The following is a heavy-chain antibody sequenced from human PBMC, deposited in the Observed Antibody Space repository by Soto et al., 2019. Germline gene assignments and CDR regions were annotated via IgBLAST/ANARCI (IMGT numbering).Heavy chain of an antibody. CDR1: GGSISSGGYY. CDR2: IYYSGST. V-gene: IGHV4-31*03. CDR3: ARSDPDYGDYVDAFDI. Sequence: SDTLSLTCTVSGGSISSGGYYWSWIRQHPGKGLEWIGYIYYSGSTYYNPSLKSRVTISVDTSKNQFSLKLSSVTAADTAVYYCARSDPDYGDYVDAFDIWGQGTMVTVSS. D-gene: IGHD4-17*01. J-gene: IGHJ3*02.